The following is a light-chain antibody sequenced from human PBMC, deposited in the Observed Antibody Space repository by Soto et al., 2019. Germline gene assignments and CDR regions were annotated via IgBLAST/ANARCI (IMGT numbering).Light chain of an antibody. V-gene: IGLV2-14*03. CDR1: SSDVATYNF. J-gene: IGLJ1*01. CDR3: NSYTTSTTFA. CDR2: DVS. Sequence: QSALTQPASVSGSPGQSITISCTGSSSDVATYNFVSWYQQHPGKAPKLIIYDVSNRPSGVSNRFSGSKSGNTASLTISGLQAEDEADYYCNSYTTSTTFAFGTGTKVTVL.